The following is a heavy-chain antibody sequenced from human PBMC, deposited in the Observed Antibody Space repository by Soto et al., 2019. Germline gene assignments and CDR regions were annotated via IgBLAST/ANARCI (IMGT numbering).Heavy chain of an antibody. D-gene: IGHD3-10*01. V-gene: IGHV4-30-4*01. J-gene: IGHJ5*02. Sequence: SETLSLTCTVSGGSISSGDYYWSWIRQPPGKGLEWIGYIYYSGSTYYNPSLKSRVTVSVDTSKNQFSLKLSSVTAADTAVYYCARALGRFGPRNWFDPWGQGTL. CDR2: IYYSGST. CDR3: ARALGRFGPRNWFDP. CDR1: GGSISSGDYY.